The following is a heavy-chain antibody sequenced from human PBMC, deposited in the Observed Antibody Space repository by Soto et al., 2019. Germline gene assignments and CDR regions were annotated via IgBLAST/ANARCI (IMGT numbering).Heavy chain of an antibody. CDR2: IYYSGST. D-gene: IGHD2-21*02. Sequence: SETLSLTCTVSGGSISSYYWSWIRQPPGKGLEWIGYIYYSGSTNYNPSLKSRVTISVDTSKNQFSLKLSSVTAADTAVYYCARAAYCGGDCYLSTNFDYWGQGTLVTVS. CDR1: GGSISSYY. V-gene: IGHV4-59*01. CDR3: ARAAYCGGDCYLSTNFDY. J-gene: IGHJ4*02.